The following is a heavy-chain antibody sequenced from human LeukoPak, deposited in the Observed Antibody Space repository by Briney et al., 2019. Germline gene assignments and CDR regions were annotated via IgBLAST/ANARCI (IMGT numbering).Heavy chain of an antibody. CDR1: GFTVSRNY. Sequence: GGSLRLSCAASGFTVSRNYMNWVRQAPGKGLEWVSIFYSDGRIYYADSVKGRFTISRDNSKNTVHLQMNSLRADDTAVYYCARGKRLLPNDAFDMWGQGTMVTVSS. J-gene: IGHJ3*02. D-gene: IGHD3-22*01. V-gene: IGHV3-66*01. CDR2: FYSDGRI. CDR3: ARGKRLLPNDAFDM.